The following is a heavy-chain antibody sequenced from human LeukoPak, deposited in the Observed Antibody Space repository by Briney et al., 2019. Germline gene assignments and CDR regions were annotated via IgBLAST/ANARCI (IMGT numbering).Heavy chain of an antibody. V-gene: IGHV3-30*18. CDR1: GFTFSNYG. D-gene: IGHD3-22*01. CDR2: IPYDGSNT. Sequence: GGSLRLSCAASGFTFSNYGMHWVRQAPGKGLEWVAVIPYDGSNTYYADSVKGRFTISRDNSKSTLYLQMNSLRAEDTAVYYCAKRPDSGGYFHFDYWGQGTLVTVSS. CDR3: AKRPDSGGYFHFDY. J-gene: IGHJ4*02.